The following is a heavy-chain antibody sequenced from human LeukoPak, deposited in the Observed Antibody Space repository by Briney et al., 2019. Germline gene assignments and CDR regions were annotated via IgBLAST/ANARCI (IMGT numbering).Heavy chain of an antibody. CDR3: ATGVICATTTCPGYRNYYFFMDV. CDR1: AFTLSELS. J-gene: IGHJ6*03. D-gene: IGHD2-2*01. Sequence: ASVKVSCKVSAFTLSELSMHWVRQAPGKGLEWVGGFDPAGSQLIYGQSFRGRVILTEDASTNTAFMEVTSMRPDDTAVYYCATGVICATTTCPGYRNYYFFMDVWGEGTAVTVSS. V-gene: IGHV1-24*01. CDR2: FDPAGSQL.